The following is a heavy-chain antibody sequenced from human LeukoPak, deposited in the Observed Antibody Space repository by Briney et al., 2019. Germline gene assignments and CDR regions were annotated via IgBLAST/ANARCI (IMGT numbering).Heavy chain of an antibody. CDR1: GFTFGDYT. V-gene: IGHV3-49*03. CDR3: ARGAVVGIIGWFDP. D-gene: IGHD6-13*01. Sequence: GQSLRLSCSASGFTFGDYTVSWFRQAPGKGLEWVGFIKTKAYGGTTEYAASVKARFTISRDDSKSIAYLQMNSLKTEDTAVYYCARGAVVGIIGWFDPWGQGTLVTVSS. J-gene: IGHJ5*02. CDR2: IKTKAYGGTT.